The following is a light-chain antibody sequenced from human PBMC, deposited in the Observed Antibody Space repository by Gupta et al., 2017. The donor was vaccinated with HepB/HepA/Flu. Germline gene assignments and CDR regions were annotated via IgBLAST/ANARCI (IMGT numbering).Light chain of an antibody. Sequence: QSALTQPPSAPGTPGQRVTIACSGSSSNIGSNTVDWYQQFSGKAPKVLMNSNNERPSGVPDRFSGSKSGTSASLAIRGLQSEDEADYFCASWDDSLNGWVFGGGTRLTVL. CDR2: SNN. CDR1: SSNIGSNT. CDR3: ASWDDSLNGWV. V-gene: IGLV1-44*01. J-gene: IGLJ3*02.